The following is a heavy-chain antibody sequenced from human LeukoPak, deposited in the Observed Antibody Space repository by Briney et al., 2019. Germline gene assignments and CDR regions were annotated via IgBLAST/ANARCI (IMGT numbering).Heavy chain of an antibody. J-gene: IGHJ1*01. V-gene: IGHV1-3*04. CDR3: ARVPLDDASGHYYPH. CDR1: GYTFTNYG. Sequence: ASVKVSCKPSGYTFTNYGMHWVRQAPRQSPEWMGWINTGNGNTKSSQKFQDRVTLTRDTSASTAYMELNSLSSEDTAVYYCARVPLDDASGHYYPHWGQGTLVTVSS. D-gene: IGHD3-22*01. CDR2: INTGNGNT.